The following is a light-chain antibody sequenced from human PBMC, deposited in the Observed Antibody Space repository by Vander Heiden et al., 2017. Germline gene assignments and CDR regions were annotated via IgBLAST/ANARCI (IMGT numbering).Light chain of an antibody. CDR2: NVS. V-gene: IGLV2-14*01. J-gene: IGLJ1*01. Sequence: QSALTQPASVPVSPGQSITISSTRTSSDIGGYNYVSWFQQHPGKAPRLMIYNVSDRPSGVSNRFSGSKSGNTASLTISGLQAEDEADYYCSSYTSSRTYVFGSGTKVTVL. CDR1: SSDIGGYNY. CDR3: SSYTSSRTYV.